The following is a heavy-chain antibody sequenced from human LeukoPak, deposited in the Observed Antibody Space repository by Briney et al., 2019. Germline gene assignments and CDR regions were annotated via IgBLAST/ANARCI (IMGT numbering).Heavy chain of an antibody. Sequence: GGSLRLSCTASGFTFNSYSMTWVRQAPGMGLEWVANIKHDESEQYYVDSVKGRFTISRDNAKNSLLLRMNSLRAEDTAVFYCARVQGKNYWDYWGQGTLVSVSS. D-gene: IGHD4-23*01. CDR3: ARVQGKNYWDY. CDR2: IKHDESEQ. CDR1: GFTFNSYS. J-gene: IGHJ4*02. V-gene: IGHV3-7*01.